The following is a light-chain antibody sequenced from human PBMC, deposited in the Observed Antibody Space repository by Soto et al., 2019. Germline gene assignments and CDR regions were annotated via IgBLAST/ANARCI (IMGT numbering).Light chain of an antibody. Sequence: EVVLTQSTGTLSLSPGERATLSCRASQTVTNNYLAWFQQKPGQAPTLLIFGSSDRATGIPDRFSGSGSGTDFALAISRLEPEDCGLYYCQLYGSSFPYTFGQGTMLEI. CDR2: GSS. J-gene: IGKJ2*01. V-gene: IGKV3-20*01. CDR1: QTVTNNY. CDR3: QLYGSSFPYT.